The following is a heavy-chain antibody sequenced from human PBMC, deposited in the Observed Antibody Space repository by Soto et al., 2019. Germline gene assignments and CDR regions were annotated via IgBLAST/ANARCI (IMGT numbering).Heavy chain of an antibody. CDR2: FYSSGSI. CDR1: GYFIGAGGYY. Sequence: LSLTCFVSGYFIGAGGYYWSWIRHHPGKGLEWIGSFYSSGSIIYNPSLRSRVSISGDMSTNQFSMSLTSVTAADTARYYCARMYSSGSGWFHPWGQGTLVTVSS. CDR3: ARMYSSGSGWFHP. J-gene: IGHJ5*02. V-gene: IGHV4-31*02. D-gene: IGHD6-19*01.